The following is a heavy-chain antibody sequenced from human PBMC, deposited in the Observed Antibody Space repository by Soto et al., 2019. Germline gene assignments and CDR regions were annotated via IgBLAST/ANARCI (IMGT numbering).Heavy chain of an antibody. CDR3: AREMYDILSGYGDY. V-gene: IGHV1-18*01. CDR1: GSTLTSIG. J-gene: IGHJ4*02. D-gene: IGHD3-9*01. CDR2: ISAYNGNT. Sequence: ASVKVSCKAPGSTLTSIGISWVQKALEQGLEWMGWISAYNGNTKYAQNLQGRVTMTTDTSTSTAYMELRSLRSDDTAVYYCAREMYDILSGYGDYWGQGTLVTVSS.